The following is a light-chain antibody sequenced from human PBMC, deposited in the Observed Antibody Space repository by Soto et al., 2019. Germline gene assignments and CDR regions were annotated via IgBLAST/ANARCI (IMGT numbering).Light chain of an antibody. J-gene: IGLJ2*01. Sequence: SYELTQPPSVSVSPGQTASITCSGDKLGDKYACWYQQKPGQSPVLVIYQDSKRPSGIPARFSGSNSGNTATLTISGTQAMDEADYYCQAWDNILVFGGGIKLTVL. CDR1: KLGDKY. CDR3: QAWDNILV. V-gene: IGLV3-1*01. CDR2: QDS.